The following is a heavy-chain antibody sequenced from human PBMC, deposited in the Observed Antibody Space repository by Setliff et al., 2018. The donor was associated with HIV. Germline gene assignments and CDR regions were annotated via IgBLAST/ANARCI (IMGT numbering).Heavy chain of an antibody. CDR1: GFTFTGAW. Sequence: GGSLRLSCAASGFTFTGAWMHWVRQAPGKGLEWVSFIYSDGRTHYADSVKGLFTLSRDNSNNMMHLQMNGLRPEDTAVYYCAKGVKWLDPWGQGTLVTVSS. V-gene: IGHV3-53*01. CDR2: IYSDGRT. J-gene: IGHJ5*02. D-gene: IGHD3-16*01. CDR3: AKGVKWLDP.